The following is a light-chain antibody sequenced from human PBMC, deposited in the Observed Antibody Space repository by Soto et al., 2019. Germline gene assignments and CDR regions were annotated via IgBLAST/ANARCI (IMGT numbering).Light chain of an antibody. Sequence: QSALTQPASVSGSPGQSITISCTGTSSDVGDYNYVSWYQQHPGKAPKLIIYGVSNRPSGISNRFSGSKSGNTASLTISGLQAEDEADYYGRSYTSTNTLVFGGGTKLTVL. CDR3: RSYTSTNTLV. J-gene: IGLJ2*01. V-gene: IGLV2-14*01. CDR2: GVS. CDR1: SSDVGDYNY.